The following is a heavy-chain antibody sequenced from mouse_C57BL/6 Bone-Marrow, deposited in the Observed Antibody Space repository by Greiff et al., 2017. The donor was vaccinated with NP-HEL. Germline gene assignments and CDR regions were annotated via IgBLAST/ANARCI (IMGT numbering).Heavy chain of an antibody. Sequence: VQGVESGPELVRPGVSVKISCKGSGYTFTDYAMHWVKQSHAKSLEWIGVISTYYGDASYNQKFKDKATMTVDKSSSTAYMELARLTSEDSAVYYCASRIYYYGSSPWGQGTLVTVSA. CDR1: GYTFTDYA. D-gene: IGHD1-1*01. CDR2: ISTYYGDA. J-gene: IGHJ3*01. V-gene: IGHV1-67*01. CDR3: ASRIYYYGSSP.